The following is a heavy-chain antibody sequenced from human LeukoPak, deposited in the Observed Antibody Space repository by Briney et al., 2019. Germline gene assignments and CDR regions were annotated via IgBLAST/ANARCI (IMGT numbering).Heavy chain of an antibody. V-gene: IGHV3-7*03. CDR2: IKQDGSEK. CDR3: AKALWFGELFIDY. Sequence: GGSLRLSCVASGFTFSNYWMSWVRQAPGKGLEWVANIKQDGSEKYYVDSVKGRFTISRDNAKNSLYLQMNSLRAEDTAVYYCAKALWFGELFIDYWGQGTLVTVSS. D-gene: IGHD3-10*01. J-gene: IGHJ4*02. CDR1: GFTFSNYW.